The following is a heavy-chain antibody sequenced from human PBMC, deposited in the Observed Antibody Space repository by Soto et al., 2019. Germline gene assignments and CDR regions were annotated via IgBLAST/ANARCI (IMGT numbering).Heavy chain of an antibody. D-gene: IGHD6-19*01. V-gene: IGHV3-23*01. Sequence: EVQLLESGGGLVQPGGSLRLSCAASGFTFSSYAMSWVRQAPGKGLDWVSAISGSGGTTYYADSVKGRFTFSRDNSKNTLYLQMNSLRAEDTAVYYCAKTPNGWFSAFDIWGQGTMVTVSS. CDR3: AKTPNGWFSAFDI. CDR2: ISGSGGTT. CDR1: GFTFSSYA. J-gene: IGHJ3*02.